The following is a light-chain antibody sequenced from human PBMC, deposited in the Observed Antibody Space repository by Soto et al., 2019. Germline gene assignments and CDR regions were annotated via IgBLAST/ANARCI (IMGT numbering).Light chain of an antibody. CDR1: QSLLQSNGYNY. Sequence: DIVMPQSPLSLPVTPGEPASISCRSSQSLLQSNGYNYLDWFLQKPGQSPQLLIYLGSNRASGVPDRFSGSGSGTDFTLKISRVEAEDVGIYYCMQALQSPLTFGGGTKVEIK. V-gene: IGKV2-28*01. CDR2: LGS. CDR3: MQALQSPLT. J-gene: IGKJ4*01.